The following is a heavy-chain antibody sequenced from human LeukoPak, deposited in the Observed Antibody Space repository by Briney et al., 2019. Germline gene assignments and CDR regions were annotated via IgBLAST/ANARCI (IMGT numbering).Heavy chain of an antibody. CDR2: ISYSGYT. CDR1: GASIRSYY. J-gene: IGHJ4*02. D-gene: IGHD4-23*01. Sequence: SETLSLTCTVSGASIRSYYWSWIRQAPGKGLEWVGFISYSGYTSYSPSLKSRVAISVDTSKSQFSLRLTSMTVADTAIYYCAKGRNDNGGMFFDSWAQGTLVTVSS. CDR3: AKGRNDNGGMFFDS. V-gene: IGHV4-59*01.